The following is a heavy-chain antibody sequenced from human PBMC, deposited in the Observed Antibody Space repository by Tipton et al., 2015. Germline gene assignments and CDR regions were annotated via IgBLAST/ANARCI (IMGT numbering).Heavy chain of an antibody. CDR2: VRFDGSNK. Sequence: SLRLSCVASGFTLSDYDIHWVRQTPGKGLEWVALVRFDGSNKEYRDSVKGRFTISRERTKNTVYLEMSWLKVEDTGVYYCARDPPPFMAGMDASDAFDVWGQGTVVTVSS. CDR1: GFTLSDYD. J-gene: IGHJ3*01. D-gene: IGHD6-19*01. CDR3: ARDPPPFMAGMDASDAFDV. V-gene: IGHV3-33*01.